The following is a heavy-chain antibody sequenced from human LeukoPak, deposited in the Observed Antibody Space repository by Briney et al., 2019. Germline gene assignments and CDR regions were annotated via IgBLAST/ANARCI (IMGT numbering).Heavy chain of an antibody. Sequence: PSETLSLTCTVSRGSISPWFGSWSRQPPGKGLEWIGYVSSSGSTNYNPSLKSRVTISVDRSKNQLSLKLSSVTAADTAVYCCARVVPSRLDYWGQGALVTVSS. V-gene: IGHV4-59*08. J-gene: IGHJ4*02. CDR3: ARVVPSRLDY. D-gene: IGHD2-15*01. CDR1: RGSISPWF. CDR2: VSSSGST.